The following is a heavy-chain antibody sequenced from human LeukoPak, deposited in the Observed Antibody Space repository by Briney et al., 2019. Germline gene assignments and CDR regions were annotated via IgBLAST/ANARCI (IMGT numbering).Heavy chain of an antibody. CDR3: ARYSYGSPFDF. D-gene: IGHD5-18*01. Sequence: SETLSLTCAVYGGSLGGGGSSWGWIREPPGRGLEWSGYIYHSGGTYYNPSLNSRVTISVDRSLNQFSLNLSSVTAADTAVYYCARYSYGSPFDFWGQGTLVTVSS. CDR1: GGSLGGGGSS. V-gene: IGHV4-30-2*01. CDR2: IYHSGGT. J-gene: IGHJ4*02.